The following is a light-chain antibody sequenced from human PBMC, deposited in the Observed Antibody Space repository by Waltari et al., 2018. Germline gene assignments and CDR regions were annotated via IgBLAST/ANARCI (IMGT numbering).Light chain of an antibody. CDR2: KVS. CDR1: QSLVHSDGKTY. Sequence: DVVMTQSPLSLPVTLGQPASISCRSSQSLVHSDGKTYLNWFHQRPGQSPRRLIYKVSNRDSGVPDRFSGSGSGTDFTLRISRVEAEDVGVYYCMQGTHWPWTFDQGTKVEIK. V-gene: IGKV2-30*02. CDR3: MQGTHWPWT. J-gene: IGKJ1*01.